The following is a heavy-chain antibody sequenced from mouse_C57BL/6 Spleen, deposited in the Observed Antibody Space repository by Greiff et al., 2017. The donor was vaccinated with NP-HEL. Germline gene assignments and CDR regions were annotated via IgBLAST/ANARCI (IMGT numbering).Heavy chain of an antibody. CDR3: TREDYYGSRRAMDY. CDR2: ISSGGDYI. D-gene: IGHD1-1*01. Sequence: EVKVVESGEGLVKPGGSLKLSCAASGFTFSSYAMSWVRQTPEKRLEWVAYISSGGDYIYYADTVKGRFTISRDNARNTLYLQMSSLKSEDTAMYYCTREDYYGSRRAMDYWGQGTSVTVSS. CDR1: GFTFSSYA. V-gene: IGHV5-9-1*02. J-gene: IGHJ4*01.